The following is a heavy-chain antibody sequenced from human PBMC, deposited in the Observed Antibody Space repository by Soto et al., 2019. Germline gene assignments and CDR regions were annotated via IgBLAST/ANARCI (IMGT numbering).Heavy chain of an antibody. Sequence: PGGSLRLSCAASGFTFCSYAMHWVRQAPGKGLEYVSAISSNGGSTYYANSVKGRFTISRDNSKNTLYLQMGSLRAEDMAVYYCARSGYSYGFDYWGQGTLVTVSS. D-gene: IGHD5-18*01. CDR2: ISSNGGST. J-gene: IGHJ4*02. CDR1: GFTFCSYA. CDR3: ARSGYSYGFDY. V-gene: IGHV3-64*01.